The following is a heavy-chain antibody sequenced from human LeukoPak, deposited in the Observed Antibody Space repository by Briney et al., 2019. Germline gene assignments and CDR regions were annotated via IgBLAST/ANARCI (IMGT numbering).Heavy chain of an antibody. CDR1: GFTFSSYA. CDR2: INWNGGST. D-gene: IGHD6-13*01. J-gene: IGHJ4*02. CDR3: AREAAAGIWFDY. V-gene: IGHV3-20*04. Sequence: SGGSLRLSCAASGFTFSSYAMSWVRQAPGKGLEWVSGINWNGGSTGYADSVKGRFTISRDNAKNSLYLQMNSLRVEDTALYYCAREAAAGIWFDYWGQGTLVTVSS.